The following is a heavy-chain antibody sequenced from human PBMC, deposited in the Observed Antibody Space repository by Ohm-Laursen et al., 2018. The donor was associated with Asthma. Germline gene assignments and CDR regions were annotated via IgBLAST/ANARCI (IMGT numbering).Heavy chain of an antibody. V-gene: IGHV3-23*01. CDR3: ARDVMEWYLPAFDF. Sequence: GSLRLSCAASGFTFSSYAMSWVRQAPGKGLEWVSAISGSGGSTYYADSVNGRFTVSRDDSKNTLYLQMNSLRPDDTAVYYCARDVMEWYLPAFDFWGQGTLVTVSS. J-gene: IGHJ4*01. CDR1: GFTFSSYA. D-gene: IGHD3-3*01. CDR2: ISGSGGST.